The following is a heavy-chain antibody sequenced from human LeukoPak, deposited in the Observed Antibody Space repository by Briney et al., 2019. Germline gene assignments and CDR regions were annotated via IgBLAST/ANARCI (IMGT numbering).Heavy chain of an antibody. CDR2: IHHSGNS. J-gene: IGHJ5*02. V-gene: IGHV4-59*02. CDR3: TRGHWGLQS. D-gene: IGHD7-27*01. Sequence: SETLSLTCTVSGASVTDYYWSWIRQSPGKGLEWISYIHHSGNSDYNPSLRSRVTTSLDTSKNQFSLNLISVTAADTAVYFCTRGHWGLQSWSQGTLVTVSS. CDR1: GASVTDYY.